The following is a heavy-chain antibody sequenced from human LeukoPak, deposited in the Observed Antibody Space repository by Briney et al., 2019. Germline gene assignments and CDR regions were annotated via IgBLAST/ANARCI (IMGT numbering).Heavy chain of an antibody. D-gene: IGHD6-13*01. V-gene: IGHV4-61*02. CDR1: GGSISSGSYY. Sequence: PSETLSLTCTVSGGSISSGSYYWSWIRQPAGKGLEWIGRIYTSGSTNYNPSLKSRVTISVDTSKNQFSLKLSSVTAADTAVYYCARGPGTPLQDLYYYMDVWGKGTTVTVSS. CDR2: IYTSGST. CDR3: ARGPGTPLQDLYYYMDV. J-gene: IGHJ6*03.